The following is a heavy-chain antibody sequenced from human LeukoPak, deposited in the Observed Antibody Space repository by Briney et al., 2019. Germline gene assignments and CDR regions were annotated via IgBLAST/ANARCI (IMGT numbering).Heavy chain of an antibody. V-gene: IGHV4-39*01. CDR1: GGSISSSSYY. J-gene: IGHJ4*02. D-gene: IGHD3-22*01. CDR3: ARQGSDSSGYYLFDYFDY. Sequence: SETLSLTCTVSGGSISSSSYYWGWIRQPPGKGLEWIGSTYYSGSTYYNPSLKSRVTISVDTSKNQFSLKLSSVTAADTAVYYCARQGSDSSGYYLFDYFDYWGQGTLVTVSS. CDR2: TYYSGST.